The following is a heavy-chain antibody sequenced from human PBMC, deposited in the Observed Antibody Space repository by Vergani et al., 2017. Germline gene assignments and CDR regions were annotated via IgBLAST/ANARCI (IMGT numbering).Heavy chain of an antibody. CDR3: ARDKFSPIAAAGTLGLNYYYYGMDV. D-gene: IGHD6-13*01. J-gene: IGHJ6*02. Sequence: QVQLVQSGAEVKKPGASVKVSCKASGYTFTSYYMHWVRQAPGQGLEWMGIINPSGGSTSYAQKFQGRVTMTRDTSTSTVYMELSSLRSDDTAVYYCARDKFSPIAAAGTLGLNYYYYGMDVWGQGTTVTVSS. V-gene: IGHV1-46*01. CDR1: GYTFTSYY. CDR2: INPSGGST.